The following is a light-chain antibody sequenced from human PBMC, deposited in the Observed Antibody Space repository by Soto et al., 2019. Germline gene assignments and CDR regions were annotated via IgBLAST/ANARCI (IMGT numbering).Light chain of an antibody. J-gene: IGKJ5*01. V-gene: IGKV3-15*01. Sequence: EIVMTQSAASLSVCPGERGNLXCRASQRVSSNLVWYQQKSGKAPRLLIYGASTRATGIQARLSGSGSGKEFTLNISSLQSEDFAVYYCKQYNSWPPITFGQGTRLEIK. CDR1: QRVSSN. CDR3: KQYNSWPPIT. CDR2: GAS.